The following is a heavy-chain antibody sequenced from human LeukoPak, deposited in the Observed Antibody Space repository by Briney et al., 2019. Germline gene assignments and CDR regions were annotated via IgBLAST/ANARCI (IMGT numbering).Heavy chain of an antibody. V-gene: IGHV4-4*02. D-gene: IGHD6-6*01. CDR1: GGSISSSNW. CDR2: IYHSGST. Sequence: SGTLSLTCAVSGGSISSSNWWSWVRQPPGQGLEWIGYIYHSGSTNYNPSLQSRVTISVDTSKNQFSLNLNSVTAADTAVYYCARGGAARLHFQNWGQGTLVTVSS. CDR3: ARGGAARLHFQN. J-gene: IGHJ1*01.